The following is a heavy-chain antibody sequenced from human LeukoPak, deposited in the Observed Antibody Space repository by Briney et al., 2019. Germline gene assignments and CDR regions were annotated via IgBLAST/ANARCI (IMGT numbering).Heavy chain of an antibody. Sequence: SETLSLTCTVSGGSISSYYWSWIRQPAGKGLEWIGRIYPSGSTNYNPSLKSRVTISVDTSKNQFSLKLSSVTAADTAVYYCAGGNRASSGCYFDYWGQGTLVTVSS. CDR3: AGGNRASSGCYFDY. V-gene: IGHV4-4*07. CDR1: GGSISSYY. D-gene: IGHD6-19*01. CDR2: IYPSGST. J-gene: IGHJ4*02.